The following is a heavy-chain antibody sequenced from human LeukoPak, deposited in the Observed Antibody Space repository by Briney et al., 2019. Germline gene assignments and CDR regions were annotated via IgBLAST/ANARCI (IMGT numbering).Heavy chain of an antibody. CDR1: GFTFSSFA. CDR2: VSYTRIAT. Sequence: GGSLRLSCAASGFTFSSFALSWVRQAPGKGLEWVSGVSYTRIATYYADSVKGRFTISRDDSQNILYLQMNGLRAEDTAVYYCARGGGYSGYDLDAFDIWGQGTMVTVSS. V-gene: IGHV3-23*05. CDR3: ARGGGYSGYDLDAFDI. J-gene: IGHJ3*02. D-gene: IGHD5-12*01.